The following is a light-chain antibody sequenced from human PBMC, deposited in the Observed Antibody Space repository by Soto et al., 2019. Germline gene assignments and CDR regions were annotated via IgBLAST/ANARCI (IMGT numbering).Light chain of an antibody. Sequence: SALTQPPSASGSPGQSVTISCTGTSSDVGDYNYVSWYQQHPGKAPKLMIFEVTKRPSGVPDRFSGSKSGNTASLTVSGLQADDEADYYCSSYAGSATVVFGGGTQLTVL. J-gene: IGLJ2*01. CDR3: SSYAGSATVV. CDR1: SSDVGDYNY. CDR2: EVT. V-gene: IGLV2-8*01.